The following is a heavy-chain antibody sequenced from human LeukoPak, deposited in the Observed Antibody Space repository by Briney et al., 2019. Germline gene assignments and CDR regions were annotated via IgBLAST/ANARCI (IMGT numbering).Heavy chain of an antibody. Sequence: GGSLRLSCAASGFTFSSYGMHWVRQAPGKGLEWVAVISYDGSNKYYADSVKGRFTISRDNSKNTLYLQMNSLRAEDTAVYYCAKDQTHSGSYRGGFDYWGQGTLVTVSS. CDR3: AKDQTHSGSYRGGFDY. CDR1: GFTFSSYG. V-gene: IGHV3-30*18. J-gene: IGHJ4*02. CDR2: ISYDGSNK. D-gene: IGHD1-26*01.